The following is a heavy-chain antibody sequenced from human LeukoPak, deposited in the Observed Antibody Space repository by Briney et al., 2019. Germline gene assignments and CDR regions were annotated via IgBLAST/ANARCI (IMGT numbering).Heavy chain of an antibody. CDR1: GYTFTSYD. Sequence: ASVKVSCKASGYTFTSYDINWVRQATGQGLEWMGWMNPNSGNTGYAQKFQGRITMTRNTSISTAYMELSSLRSDDTAVYYCARAHGSGSYYQGLDAFDIWGQGTMVTVSS. D-gene: IGHD3-10*01. CDR2: MNPNSGNT. V-gene: IGHV1-8*01. J-gene: IGHJ3*02. CDR3: ARAHGSGSYYQGLDAFDI.